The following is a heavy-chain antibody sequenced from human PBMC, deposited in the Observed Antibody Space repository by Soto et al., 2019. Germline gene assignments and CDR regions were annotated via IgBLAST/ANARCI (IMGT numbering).Heavy chain of an antibody. CDR3: ARVDDGSEAYCGGDCGRTEKGYYFDY. V-gene: IGHV3-23*01. J-gene: IGHJ4*02. D-gene: IGHD2-21*02. CDR1: GFIFSDNA. CDR2: INGGGRVT. Sequence: GGSLRLSCVGIGFIFSDNAMSWVRQAPGKGLEWVSTINGGGRVTYYADSVNGRFTITRDNSKNMVFLQMKRLTAEDTAVYYCARVDDGSEAYCGGDCGRTEKGYYFDYWGQGTLVTVSS.